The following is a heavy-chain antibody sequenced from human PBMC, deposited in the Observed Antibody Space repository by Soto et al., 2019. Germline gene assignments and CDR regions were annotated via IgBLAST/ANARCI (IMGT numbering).Heavy chain of an antibody. D-gene: IGHD3-10*01. CDR3: ASKFGELLADAFDI. Sequence: QVQLQEPGPGLVKPSGTLSLTCTVSNASISSRKWWTWVRQTPGKGLEWIGEIYHSGSINHNPSLKSRVTMSLDKSKNQFSLKMTSVTAADTAVYYCASKFGELLADAFDIWGQGTVVTVSS. J-gene: IGHJ3*02. CDR2: IYHSGSI. V-gene: IGHV4-4*02. CDR1: NASISSRKW.